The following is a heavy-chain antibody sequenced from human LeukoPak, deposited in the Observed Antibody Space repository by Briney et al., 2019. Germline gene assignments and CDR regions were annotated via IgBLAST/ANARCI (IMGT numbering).Heavy chain of an antibody. Sequence: GASVKVSCKASGGTFSSYAISWVRQAPGQGLEWMGWINPNSGGTNYAQKFQGRVTMTRDTSISTAYMELSRLRSDDTAVYYCAREGLAAAIGVYYYYMDVWGKGTTVTVSS. CDR3: AREGLAAAIGVYYYYMDV. CDR2: INPNSGGT. D-gene: IGHD6-13*01. V-gene: IGHV1-2*02. J-gene: IGHJ6*03. CDR1: GGTFSSYA.